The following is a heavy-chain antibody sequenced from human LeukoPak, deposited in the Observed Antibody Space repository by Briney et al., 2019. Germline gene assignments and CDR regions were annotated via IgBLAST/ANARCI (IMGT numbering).Heavy chain of an antibody. V-gene: IGHV3-48*01. Sequence: GGSLRLSCAASGFSFSDYSMTWVRQARGKGLEWVSYIRSDSTAIYYADSVKGRFTISRDNAKKSLYLQMNSLRAEDTAVYYCASREGYCYDSSGIALGIWGQGTLVTVSS. CDR1: GFSFSDYS. CDR2: IRSDSTAI. CDR3: ASREGYCYDSSGIALGI. D-gene: IGHD3-22*01. J-gene: IGHJ4*02.